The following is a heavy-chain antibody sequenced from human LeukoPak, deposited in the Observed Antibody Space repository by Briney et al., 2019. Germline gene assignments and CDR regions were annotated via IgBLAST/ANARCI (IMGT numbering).Heavy chain of an antibody. CDR3: TTDSHLFREQWLVTSTDY. CDR1: GFTFSNAW. J-gene: IGHJ4*02. D-gene: IGHD6-19*01. Sequence: PGGSLRLSCAASGFTFSNAWMSWVRQAPGKGLEWVGRIKSKTDGGTTDYAAPVKGRFTISRDDSKNTLYLQMNSLKTEDTAVYYCTTDSHLFREQWLVTSTDYWGQGTLVTVSS. CDR2: IKSKTDGGTT. V-gene: IGHV3-15*01.